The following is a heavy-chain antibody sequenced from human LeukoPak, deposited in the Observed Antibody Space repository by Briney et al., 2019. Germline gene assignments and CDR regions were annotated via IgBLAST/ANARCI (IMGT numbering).Heavy chain of an antibody. J-gene: IGHJ4*02. CDR1: GYTLTELS. CDR2: INPSGGST. Sequence: ASVKVSCKVSGYTLTELSMHWVRQAPGQGLEWMGIINPSGGSTSYAQKFQGRVTMTRDTSTSTVYMELSSLRSEDTAVYYCARDWSSSLDYWGQGTLVTVSS. D-gene: IGHD6-13*01. CDR3: ARDWSSSLDY. V-gene: IGHV1-46*01.